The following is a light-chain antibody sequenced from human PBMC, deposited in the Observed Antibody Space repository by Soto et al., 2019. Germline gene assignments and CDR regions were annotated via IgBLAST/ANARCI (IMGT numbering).Light chain of an antibody. CDR2: RAS. CDR3: QQYSSAST. V-gene: IGKV1-5*03. J-gene: IGKJ1*01. Sequence: DIQMTQSPSTLSASVGDRVTITCRASQSINNWLAWYQQKPGKAPKLLIYRASSLENGVPSRFSGRGSGTEFIFTITSLQPDDFATYYSQQYSSASTFGQGTKVEI. CDR1: QSINNW.